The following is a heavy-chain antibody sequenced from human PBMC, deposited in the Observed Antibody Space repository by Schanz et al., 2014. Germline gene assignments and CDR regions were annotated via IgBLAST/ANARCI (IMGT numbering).Heavy chain of an antibody. V-gene: IGHV3-7*01. CDR2: IKKDGSEK. CDR3: ARGRVLES. J-gene: IGHJ5*02. CDR1: GFTFSGFW. Sequence: EVPLVESGGGLVQPGGSLRLSCTASGFTFSGFWMTWVRQAPGKGLEWVANIKKDGSEKYYVDSVKGRFTISRDNVKNSLFLQMNSLRPEDTAVYYCARGRVLESWGQGTLVTVSS. D-gene: IGHD1-1*01.